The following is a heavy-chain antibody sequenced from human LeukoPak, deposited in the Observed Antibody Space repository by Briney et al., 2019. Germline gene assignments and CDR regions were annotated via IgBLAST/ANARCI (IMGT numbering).Heavy chain of an antibody. J-gene: IGHJ4*02. CDR1: GGSISSYY. CDR3: ASRSSIWSGYQDTLYYFDS. CDR2: IYYSGST. Sequence: SETLSLTCTVSGGSISSYYWSWIRQPPGKRLEWIGHIYYSGSTNYNPSLKSRVTISVDTSKNQFSLKLSSVTAAATAVYYCASRSSIWSGYQDTLYYFDSWGQGTLVTVSS. V-gene: IGHV4-59*01. D-gene: IGHD3-3*01.